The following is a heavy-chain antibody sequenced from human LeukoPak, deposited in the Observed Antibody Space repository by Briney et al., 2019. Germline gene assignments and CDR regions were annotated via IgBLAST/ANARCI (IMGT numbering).Heavy chain of an antibody. Sequence: GASVKVSCKASGYTFTGYYMHWVRQAPGQGLEWMGWINPNSGGTNYAQKFQGRVTMTRDTSISTAYMELRRLRSDDTAVYYCARWGKSWFGELFLRYGMDVWGQGTTVTVSS. J-gene: IGHJ6*02. CDR3: ARWGKSWFGELFLRYGMDV. CDR1: GYTFTGYY. V-gene: IGHV1-2*02. D-gene: IGHD3-10*01. CDR2: INPNSGGT.